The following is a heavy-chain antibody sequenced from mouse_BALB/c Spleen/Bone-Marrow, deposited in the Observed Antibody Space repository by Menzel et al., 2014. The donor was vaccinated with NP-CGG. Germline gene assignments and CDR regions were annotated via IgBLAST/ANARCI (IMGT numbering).Heavy chain of an antibody. CDR1: GFTFTDYY. CDR2: IRNKANGYTT. D-gene: IGHD1-1*02. Sequence: EVMLVESGGGLVQPGGSLRLSCATPGFTFTDYYMNWVRQPPGKALEWLGFIRNKANGYTTEYSASVKGRFTISRDNSQSILYLQMNTLRAEDSATYYCARDKGGILFDYWGQGTTLTVSS. J-gene: IGHJ2*01. CDR3: ARDKGGILFDY. V-gene: IGHV7-3*02.